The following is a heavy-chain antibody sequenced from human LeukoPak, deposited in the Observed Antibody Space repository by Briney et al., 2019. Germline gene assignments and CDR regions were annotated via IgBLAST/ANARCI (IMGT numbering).Heavy chain of an antibody. CDR2: INRDGSVK. D-gene: IGHD3-3*02. CDR3: ARDPGFSSFDY. V-gene: IGHV3-7*01. J-gene: IGHJ4*02. Sequence: GGSPRLSCAVSGFTLSEYWETWVRQTPGKGLEFVANINRDGSVKNYVDSVKGRFTISRDNAMNSLYLQMTSLRVYDTAMYYCARDPGFSSFDYWGQGTLVAVS. CDR1: GFTLSEYW.